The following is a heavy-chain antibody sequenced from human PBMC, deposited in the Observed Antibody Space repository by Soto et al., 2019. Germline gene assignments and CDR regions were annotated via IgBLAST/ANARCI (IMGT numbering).Heavy chain of an antibody. CDR1: GGSISSNSYY. J-gene: IGHJ4*02. V-gene: IGHV4-39*01. D-gene: IGHD6-13*01. CDR3: ASRLFSSTSPSYFVY. Sequence: PSETLSLTCTVSGGSISSNSYYWGWIRQPPGKGLEWIGCIHYSGSTYYNPSLRSRVTSSVDTSKNQFSLKVSSVTAAGTAVYYCASRLFSSTSPSYFVYWGQGTLVTVSS. CDR2: IHYSGST.